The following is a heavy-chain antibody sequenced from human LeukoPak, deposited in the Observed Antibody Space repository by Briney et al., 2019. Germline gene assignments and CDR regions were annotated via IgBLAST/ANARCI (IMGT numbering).Heavy chain of an antibody. CDR2: ISSSSSYT. CDR1: GFTFSDYY. J-gene: IGHJ4*02. CDR3: ARDGSGSPDY. Sequence: GGSLRLSCAASGFTFSDYYMSWIRQDPGKGLEWVSYISSSSSYTNNADSVKGRFTISRDNAKNSLYLQMNSLRAEDTAVYYCARDGSGSPDYWGQGTLVTVSS. V-gene: IGHV3-11*06. D-gene: IGHD3-10*01.